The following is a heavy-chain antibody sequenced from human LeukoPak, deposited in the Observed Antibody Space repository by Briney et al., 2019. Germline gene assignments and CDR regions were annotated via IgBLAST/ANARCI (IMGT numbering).Heavy chain of an antibody. V-gene: IGHV1-69*13. CDR1: GGTFISYT. Sequence: SVKVSCKASGGTFISYTISWVRQAPGQGLEWMGGIIPIFGTANYAQKFQGRVTITADESTSTAYMELSSLRSEDTAVYYCARGRYSSSINSMDVWGQGTTVTVSS. CDR2: IIPIFGTA. CDR3: ARGRYSSSINSMDV. D-gene: IGHD6-6*01. J-gene: IGHJ6*02.